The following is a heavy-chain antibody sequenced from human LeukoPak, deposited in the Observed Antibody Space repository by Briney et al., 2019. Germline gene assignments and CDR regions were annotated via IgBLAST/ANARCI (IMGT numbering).Heavy chain of an antibody. CDR3: ARGGGSYDF. Sequence: PGGSLRLSCAASGFTFSAYPMHWVRQAPGKGLEYVSAITTSGDSTYYANSVKGRFTISRDNSNSTLYLQMGSLRPDDMGVYYCARGGGSYDFWGQGTLVTVSS. CDR2: ITTSGDST. J-gene: IGHJ4*02. CDR1: GFTFSAYP. D-gene: IGHD1-26*01. V-gene: IGHV3-64*01.